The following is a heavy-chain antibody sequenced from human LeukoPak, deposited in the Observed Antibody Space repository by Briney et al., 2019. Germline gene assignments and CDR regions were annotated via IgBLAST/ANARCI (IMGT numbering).Heavy chain of an antibody. CDR3: ARALVPAAIDYYYYMDV. Sequence: GGSLRLSCAASGFTFSRSWMHWVRQAPGKGLVWVSRIQNDGSSTSYGDSVKGRFTISRDNAKNSLYLQMNSLRAEDTALYHCARALVPAAIDYYYYMDVWGKGTTVTISS. CDR2: IQNDGSST. V-gene: IGHV3-74*01. J-gene: IGHJ6*03. CDR1: GFTFSRSW. D-gene: IGHD2-2*02.